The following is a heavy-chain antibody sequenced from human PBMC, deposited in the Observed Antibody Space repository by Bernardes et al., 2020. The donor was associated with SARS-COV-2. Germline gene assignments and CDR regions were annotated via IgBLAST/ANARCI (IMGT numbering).Heavy chain of an antibody. D-gene: IGHD3-9*01. V-gene: IGHV2-5*02. Sequence: SFPTLVKPTQTLTLTCTFSGFSLSSSGVAVGWVRQPPGKALEWLALIYWDGERHYSPSLKSRLTITKDTSKNQVVLTVTNMDPVDTATYFCTHTYFDVLADYYNVGGFDYWGQGTLVTVSS. J-gene: IGHJ4*02. CDR3: THTYFDVLADYYNVGGFDY. CDR2: IYWDGER. CDR1: GFSLSSSGVA.